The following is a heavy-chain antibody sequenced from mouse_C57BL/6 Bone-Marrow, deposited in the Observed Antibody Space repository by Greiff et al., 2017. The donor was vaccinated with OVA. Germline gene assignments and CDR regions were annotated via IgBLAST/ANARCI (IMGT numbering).Heavy chain of an antibody. CDR3: ARQLRLRSDY. Sequence: QVPLQQPGAELVKPGASVKLSCQASGYTFTSYWITWVKQRPGQGLEWIGDIYPGSGSTNYNEKFKSKATLTVDTSSSTAYMQLSSLTSEDSAVYYCARQLRLRSDYWGQGTTLTVSS. CDR2: IYPGSGST. CDR1: GYTFTSYW. V-gene: IGHV1-55*01. J-gene: IGHJ2*01. D-gene: IGHD3-2*02.